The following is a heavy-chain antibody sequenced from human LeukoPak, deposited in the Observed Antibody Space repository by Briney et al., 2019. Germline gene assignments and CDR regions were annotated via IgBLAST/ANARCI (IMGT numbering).Heavy chain of an antibody. CDR3: ARVTFNYFDY. CDR1: GFTFSSYG. J-gene: IGHJ4*02. CDR2: IWYDGSNK. D-gene: IGHD1-14*01. Sequence: GGSLRLSCAASGFTFSSYGMHWVRQAPGKGLEWVAVIWYDGSNKYYADSVKGRFTISRDNSKNTLYLQMNSLRAEDTAVYCCARVTFNYFDYWGQGTLVTVSS. V-gene: IGHV3-33*01.